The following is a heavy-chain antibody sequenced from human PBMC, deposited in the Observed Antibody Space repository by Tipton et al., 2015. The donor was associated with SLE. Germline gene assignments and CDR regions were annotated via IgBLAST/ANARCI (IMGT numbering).Heavy chain of an antibody. D-gene: IGHD3-22*01. V-gene: IGHV4-34*01. Sequence: LRLSCAVYGGSFSGYYWSWIRQPPGKGLEWIGEINHSGSTNYNPSLKSRVTISVDTSKNQFSLKLSSVTAADTAVYYCAREYYYDSSGHPSHYCYGMDVWGQGTTVPVSS. CDR3: AREYYYDSSGHPSHYCYGMDV. J-gene: IGHJ6*02. CDR1: GGSFSGYY. CDR2: INHSGST.